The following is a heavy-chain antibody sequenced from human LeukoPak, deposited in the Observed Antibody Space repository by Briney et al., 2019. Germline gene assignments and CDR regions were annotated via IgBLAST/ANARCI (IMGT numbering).Heavy chain of an antibody. V-gene: IGHV4-39*01. CDR3: ARGRSEYSGYDLPDY. J-gene: IGHJ4*02. CDR2: IYYSGST. Sequence: SETLSLTCTVSGDSISSSSYYWGWIRQPPGTGLEWIGSIYYSGSTYYNPSLKSRVTISVDTSKNQFSLKLSSVTAADTAVYYCARGRSEYSGYDLPDYWGQGTLVTVSS. D-gene: IGHD5-12*01. CDR1: GDSISSSSYY.